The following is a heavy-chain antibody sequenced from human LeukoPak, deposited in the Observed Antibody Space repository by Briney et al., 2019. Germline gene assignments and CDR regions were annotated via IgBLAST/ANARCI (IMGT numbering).Heavy chain of an antibody. V-gene: IGHV3-33*08. CDR1: GFTFSSYG. J-gene: IGHJ6*02. CDR2: IWYDGSSK. D-gene: IGHD3-16*01. CDR3: ARDRQGGGINGMDV. Sequence: PGTSLRLSCAASGFTFSSYGMHWVRQAPGKGLEWVAVIWYDGSSKYYADSVKGRFSASRDNSKNTVDLQMNSLRVEDTAVYYCARDRQGGGINGMDVWGQGTTVTVSS.